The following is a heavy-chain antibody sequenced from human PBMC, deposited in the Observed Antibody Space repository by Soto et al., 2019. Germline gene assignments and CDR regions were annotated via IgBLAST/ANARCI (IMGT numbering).Heavy chain of an antibody. J-gene: IGHJ5*01. CDR1: WGYIINLSYC. Sequence: SSVFWGYIINLSYCRGWIRQPPGKGVGWIGSIYYSGSTYYNPSLKSRVTISVDTSKNQYSLKPSSVTAADTAVYHCAQTPRWGYVSGSYCTRPSPNNGFDTWGQGTLGTVSS. CDR2: IYYSGST. CDR3: AQTPRWGYVSGSYCTRPSPNNGFDT. V-gene: IGHV4-39*01. D-gene: IGHD3-10*01.